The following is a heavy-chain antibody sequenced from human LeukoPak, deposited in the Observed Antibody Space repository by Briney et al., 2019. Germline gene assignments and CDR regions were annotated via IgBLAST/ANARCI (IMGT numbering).Heavy chain of an antibody. D-gene: IGHD6-13*01. Sequence: PGGSLRLSCAASGFTFSSYAMSWVRQAPGKGLEWVSAISGSGGSTYYADSVKGRFTISRDNSKNTLYLQMNSLRAEDTAVYYCAKDALAAAATGYYYYMDVWGKGTTVTVSS. CDR2: ISGSGGST. CDR1: GFTFSSYA. J-gene: IGHJ6*03. V-gene: IGHV3-23*01. CDR3: AKDALAAAATGYYYYMDV.